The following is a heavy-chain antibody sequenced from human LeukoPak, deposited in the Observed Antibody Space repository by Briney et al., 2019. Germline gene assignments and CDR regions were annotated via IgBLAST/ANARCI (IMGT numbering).Heavy chain of an antibody. CDR3: ARWVITPYYGMDV. CDR2: IKGDGSTK. CDR1: GFTFSSCN. V-gene: IGHV3-7*05. J-gene: IGHJ6*02. Sequence: GGSLRLSCAASGFTFSSCNMNWVRQAPGKGLEWVASIKGDGSTKFYVDSLKGRFTISRDNAKNSLYLQMNSLRGEDTALYYCARWVITPYYGMDVWGQGTTVTVSS. D-gene: IGHD3-16*01.